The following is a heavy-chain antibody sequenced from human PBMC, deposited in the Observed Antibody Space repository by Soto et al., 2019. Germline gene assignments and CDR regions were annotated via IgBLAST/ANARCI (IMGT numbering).Heavy chain of an antibody. CDR3: AKDGRLGYCSGGSCYHWYFDL. CDR1: GFTFSSYG. D-gene: IGHD2-15*01. V-gene: IGHV3-30*18. Sequence: GGSLRLSCAASGFTFSSYGMHWVRQAPGKGLEWVAVISYDGSNKYYADSVKGRFTISRDNSKNTLYLQMNSLRAEDTAVYYCAKDGRLGYCSGGSCYHWYFDLWGRGTLVTVSS. CDR2: ISYDGSNK. J-gene: IGHJ2*01.